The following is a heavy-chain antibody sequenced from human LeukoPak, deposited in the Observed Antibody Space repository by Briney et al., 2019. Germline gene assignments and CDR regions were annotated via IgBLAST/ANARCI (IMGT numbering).Heavy chain of an antibody. V-gene: IGHV4-4*07. CDR2: IYTSGST. CDR1: GGSISSYY. J-gene: IGHJ4*02. D-gene: IGHD3-10*01. CDR3: ASNNYYGSGSTYFDY. Sequence: SETLSLTCTVSGGSISSYYWSWIRQPAGKGLEWIGRIYTSGSTNYNPSLKSRVTMSVDTSKNQFSLKLSSVTAADTAVYYCASNNYYGSGSTYFDYWGQGTLVTVSS.